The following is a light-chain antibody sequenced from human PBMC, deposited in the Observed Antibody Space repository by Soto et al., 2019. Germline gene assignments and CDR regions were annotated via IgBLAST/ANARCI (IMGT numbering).Light chain of an antibody. Sequence: DMVMTQSPATLSVSPGERATLSCRATQSVSSSLAWYQQKPGRSPRLLICGASTRAIGIPARFSGSGSGTEFTLTISSLQSEDCAVYYCLQYNSWWTFGQGIKGDIK. CDR3: LQYNSWWT. J-gene: IGKJ1*01. CDR1: QSVSSS. CDR2: GAS. V-gene: IGKV3-15*01.